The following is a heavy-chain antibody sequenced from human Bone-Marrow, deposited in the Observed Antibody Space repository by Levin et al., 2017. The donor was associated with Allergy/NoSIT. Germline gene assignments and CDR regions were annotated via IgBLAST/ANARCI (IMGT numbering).Heavy chain of an antibody. V-gene: IGHV4-31*03. CDR2: ISHSGSS. CDR3: ARGFGTEYGDYLFDY. Sequence: SQTLSLTCTVSRGSITSGSYYWTWIRQHREKGLEWIGYISHSGSSSYNPSVKSRLTISMSASKNHFSLNLRSVTAADTAIYYCARGFGTEYGDYLFDYWGRGILVTVSS. J-gene: IGHJ4*02. CDR1: RGSITSGSYY. D-gene: IGHD4-17*01.